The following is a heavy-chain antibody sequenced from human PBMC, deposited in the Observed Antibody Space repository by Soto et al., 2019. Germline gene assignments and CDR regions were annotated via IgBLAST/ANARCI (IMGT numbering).Heavy chain of an antibody. Sequence: EVQLVESGGGLVQPWGSLRLSCAASGFTFSSYDMHWVRQAPGKRLEWVSIIDTAGATFYPGSVKGRFTISRENANNSLYLQMNSLRAVDTAIYYCVRMYSSGWYDFWGQGTMVTVSP. CDR3: VRMYSSGWYDF. CDR1: GFTFSSYD. J-gene: IGHJ5*01. CDR2: IDTAGAT. V-gene: IGHV3-13*01. D-gene: IGHD6-19*01.